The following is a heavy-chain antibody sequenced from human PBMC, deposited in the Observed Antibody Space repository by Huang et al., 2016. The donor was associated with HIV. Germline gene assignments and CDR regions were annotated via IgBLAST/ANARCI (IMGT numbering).Heavy chain of an antibody. CDR3: ARLPGSITMIRGVITDPY. V-gene: IGHV4-39*01. Sequence: QLQLQESGPGLVKPSETLSLTCTVFGGSIRSDNYYWGWIRPPPGKGLEWIGSIYYSGSTYSNPSLKSRVTITVDTSKNQFSLKMRSVTAADTAVYYCARLPGSITMIRGVITDPYWGQGTLVTVSS. J-gene: IGHJ4*02. D-gene: IGHD3-10*01. CDR1: GGSIRSDNYY. CDR2: IYYSGST.